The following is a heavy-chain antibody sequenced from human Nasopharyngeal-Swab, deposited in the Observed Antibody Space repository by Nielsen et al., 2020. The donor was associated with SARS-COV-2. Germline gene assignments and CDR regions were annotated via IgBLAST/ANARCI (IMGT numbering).Heavy chain of an antibody. V-gene: IGHV3-13*04. D-gene: IGHD2-2*01. CDR1: GFTFSSYD. CDR3: ARGAVAVVPAAMRYYYYYYMDV. Sequence: GESLKISCAASGFTFSSYDMHWVRQATGKGLEWVSAIGTAGDTYYQGSVKGRFTISRENAKNSLYLQMNSMRAGDTAVYYCARGAVAVVPAAMRYYYYYYMDVWRKGTTVTVSS. J-gene: IGHJ6*03. CDR2: IGTAGDT.